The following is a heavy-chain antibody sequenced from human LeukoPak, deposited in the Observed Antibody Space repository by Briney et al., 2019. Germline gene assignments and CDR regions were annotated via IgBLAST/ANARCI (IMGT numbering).Heavy chain of an antibody. D-gene: IGHD5-12*01. CDR2: IKSKTDGGTT. Sequence: GGSLRLSCAASGFTFSNAWMSWVRQAPGKGLEWVGRIKSKTDGGTTDYAAPVKGRFTISRDDSKNTLYLQMNSLKTEDTAVYYCTTDIVEWLTRHHWYLDLWGRGTLVTVSS. V-gene: IGHV3-15*01. J-gene: IGHJ2*01. CDR3: TTDIVEWLTRHHWYLDL. CDR1: GFTFSNAW.